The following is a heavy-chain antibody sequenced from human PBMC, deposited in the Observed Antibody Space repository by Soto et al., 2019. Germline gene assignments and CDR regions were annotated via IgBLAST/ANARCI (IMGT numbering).Heavy chain of an antibody. CDR1: GFRFSTYD. Sequence: DVQLLESGGGLVQPGGSLRLSCAASGFRFSTYDMSWVRQAPGKGLEWVSVMSGSGSGTYYADSVKDRFTISRDNSKNTLYLQMNSLRAEDTAVYYCVRQAKLTTVTANVGYYYGLDVWCQGSTVTVSS. CDR3: VRQAKLTTVTANVGYYYGLDV. V-gene: IGHV3-23*01. D-gene: IGHD4-4*01. J-gene: IGHJ6*02. CDR2: MSGSGSGT.